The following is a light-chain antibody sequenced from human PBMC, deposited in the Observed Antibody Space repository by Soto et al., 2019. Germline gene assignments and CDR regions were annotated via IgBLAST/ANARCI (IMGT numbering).Light chain of an antibody. V-gene: IGKV2-28*01. Sequence: DIVMTQSPLSLPVTPGEPASISCRSSQSLLHSNGYNSLDWYLQKPGQSPQLLIYLGSNRASGVSDRFSRSGSGTDFTLKISRVEAEDVGVYYFMQALQTPPWTFGQGTKVEIK. CDR2: LGS. CDR1: QSLLHSNGYNS. CDR3: MQALQTPPWT. J-gene: IGKJ1*01.